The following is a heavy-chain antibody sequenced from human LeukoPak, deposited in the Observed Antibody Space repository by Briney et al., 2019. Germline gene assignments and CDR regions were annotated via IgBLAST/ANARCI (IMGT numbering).Heavy chain of an antibody. Sequence: SETLSLTCTVSGGSISNYYWSWIRQPPGKGLEWIGYISYSGSTNYNPSLKSRVTISVDTSKNQFSLKLRSVTTADTAVYYCTRALLRPWFDPWGQGTLVTVSS. CDR1: GGSISNYY. CDR3: TRALLRPWFDP. D-gene: IGHD3-16*01. CDR2: ISYSGST. V-gene: IGHV4-59*01. J-gene: IGHJ5*02.